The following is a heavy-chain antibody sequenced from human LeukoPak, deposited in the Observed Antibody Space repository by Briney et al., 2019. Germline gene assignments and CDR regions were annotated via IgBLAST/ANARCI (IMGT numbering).Heavy chain of an antibody. CDR3: AKEMGHYGSGSYYN. Sequence: GGSLRLSCAASGFTLSSYAMSWVRQAPGKGLEWVSAISGSGGSTYYADSLKGRFSISRDNSKNTLYLQMNSLRAEDTAVYYCAKEMGHYGSGSYYNWGQGTLVTVSS. CDR1: GFTLSSYA. D-gene: IGHD3-10*01. J-gene: IGHJ4*02. CDR2: ISGSGGST. V-gene: IGHV3-23*01.